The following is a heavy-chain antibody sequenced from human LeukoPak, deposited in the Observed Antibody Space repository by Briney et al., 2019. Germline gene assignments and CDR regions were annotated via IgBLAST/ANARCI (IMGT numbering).Heavy chain of an antibody. V-gene: IGHV3-43*01. CDR3: AKDVSFRRGHNFDASDI. D-gene: IGHD5-24*01. J-gene: IGHJ3*02. CDR2: ITWDSTNT. Sequence: GGSLRLSCTASGFKFADAPMHWVRQSPGKGLGWIALITWDSTNTYYADSVKGRFTISRDDSRNTLYLQMNSLRSDDTALYYCAKDVSFRRGHNFDASDIWGLGTLVTVSS. CDR1: GFKFADAP.